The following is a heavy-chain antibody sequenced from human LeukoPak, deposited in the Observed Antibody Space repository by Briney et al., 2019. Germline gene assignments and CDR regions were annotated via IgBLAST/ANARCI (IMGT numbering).Heavy chain of an antibody. J-gene: IGHJ6*02. CDR1: GYTFTSYG. V-gene: IGHV1-18*01. D-gene: IGHD6-6*01. CDR3: ARDPSRPPYYYYGMDV. Sequence: ASGKVSCKASGYTFTSYGISWVRQAPGQGLEWMGGISAYNGNTNYAQKLQGRVTMTTDTSTSTAYMELRSLRPGDTAVYYCARDPSRPPYYYYGMDVWGQGTTVTVSS. CDR2: ISAYNGNT.